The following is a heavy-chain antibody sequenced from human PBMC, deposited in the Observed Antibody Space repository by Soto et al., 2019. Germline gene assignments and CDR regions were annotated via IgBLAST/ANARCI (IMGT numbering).Heavy chain of an antibody. V-gene: IGHV4-59*08. CDR2: IYYSGRV. D-gene: IGHD1-26*01. CDR1: GGSISPYY. J-gene: IGHJ6*02. Sequence: QVQLQESGPGLVKPSETLSLTCTVSGGSISPYYWSWIRRPPGKELEWIGYIYYSGRVNYNPSLSTRIPIHVDTSKNNFSLNPNSVTAADAAVYYCARHVTMGATSGIFSYGMDVWGQGTTVTVSS. CDR3: ARHVTMGATSGIFSYGMDV.